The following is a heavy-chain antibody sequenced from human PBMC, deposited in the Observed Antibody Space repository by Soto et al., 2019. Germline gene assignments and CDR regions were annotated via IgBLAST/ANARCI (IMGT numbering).Heavy chain of an antibody. CDR2: ISGSGGST. V-gene: IGHV3-23*01. J-gene: IGHJ6*03. D-gene: IGHD2-21*02. CDR3: AKGGDARYYYYYMDV. CDR1: GFTFSSYA. Sequence: EVQLLESGGGLVQPGGSLRLSCAASGFTFSSYAMSWVRQAPGKGLEWVSAISGSGGSTYYADSVKGRFTISRDNSKNTLYHQMNSRRAEDTAVYYCAKGGDARYYYYYMDVWGKGTTVTVSS.